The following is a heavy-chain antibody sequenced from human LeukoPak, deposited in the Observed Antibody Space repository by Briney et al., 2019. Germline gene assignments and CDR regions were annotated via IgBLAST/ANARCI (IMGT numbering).Heavy chain of an antibody. CDR2: ISGYNGNT. CDR1: GYTFTSNG. Sequence: ASVKVSCKASGYTFTSNGISWVRQAHGQGLEWMGWISGYNGNTNYAQKLQGRVTMTTDTSTSTAYMELRSLRSDDTAVYYCVRDTLWFGELLRGFDYWGQGTLVTVSS. V-gene: IGHV1-18*04. CDR3: VRDTLWFGELLRGFDY. J-gene: IGHJ4*02. D-gene: IGHD3-10*01.